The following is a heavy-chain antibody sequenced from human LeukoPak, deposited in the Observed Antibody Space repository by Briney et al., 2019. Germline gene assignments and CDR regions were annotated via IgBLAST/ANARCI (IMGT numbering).Heavy chain of an antibody. V-gene: IGHV1-69*13. CDR2: IIPIFGTA. CDR1: GGTFSSYA. CDR3: ASMVRGVIGGNWFDP. J-gene: IGHJ5*02. D-gene: IGHD3-10*01. Sequence: SVKVSCKASGGTFSSYAISWVRQAPGQGLEWMGGIIPIFGTANYAQKFQGRVTITAGESTSTAYMELSSLRSEDTAVYYCASMVRGVIGGNWFDPWGQGTLVTVSS.